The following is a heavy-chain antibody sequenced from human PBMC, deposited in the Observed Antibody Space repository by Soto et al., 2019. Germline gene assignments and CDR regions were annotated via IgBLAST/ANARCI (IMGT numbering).Heavy chain of an antibody. CDR3: ARQDGSGSFFDY. J-gene: IGHJ4*02. CDR1: GFTFSSYW. CDR2: IKQVGSEK. D-gene: IGHD3-10*01. Sequence: GGSLRLSCAASGFTFSSYWMSWVRQAPGKGLEWVANIKQVGSEKYYVDSVKGRFTISRDNAQNSLYLQMNSLRAEDTGVYYWARQDGSGSFFDYWGQGTLVTVSS. V-gene: IGHV3-7*03.